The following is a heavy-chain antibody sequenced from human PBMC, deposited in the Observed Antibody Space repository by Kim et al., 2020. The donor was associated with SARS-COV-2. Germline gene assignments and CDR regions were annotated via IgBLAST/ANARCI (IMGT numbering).Heavy chain of an antibody. J-gene: IGHJ4*02. CDR1: GYSFTSYW. D-gene: IGHD3-10*01. V-gene: IGHV5-51*01. CDR2: IYPGDSDT. Sequence: GESLKISCKGSGYSFTSYWIGWVRQMPGKGLEWMGIIYPGDSDTRYSPSFQGQVTISADKSISTAYLQWSSLKASDTAMYYCARTSMVRGVILGNDYWGQGTLVTVSS. CDR3: ARTSMVRGVILGNDY.